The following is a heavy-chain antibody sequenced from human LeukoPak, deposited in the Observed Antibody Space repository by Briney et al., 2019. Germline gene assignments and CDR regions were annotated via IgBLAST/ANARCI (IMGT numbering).Heavy chain of an antibody. J-gene: IGHJ4*02. D-gene: IGHD5-12*01. CDR1: GFSFSSYG. V-gene: IGHV3-33*06. CDR2: ISYDGKNI. CDR3: AKTYSRESGYDIFFHY. Sequence: PGGSLRLSCAAFGFSFSSYGFHWVRQAPGKGLEWVSAISYDGKNIHYTDSVKGRFTISRDNSRNTVYLQMNSLRVEDTAVYYCAKTYSRESGYDIFFHYWGQGTRVTVSS.